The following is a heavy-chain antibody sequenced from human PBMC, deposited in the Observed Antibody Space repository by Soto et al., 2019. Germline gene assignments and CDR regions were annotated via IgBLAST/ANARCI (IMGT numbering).Heavy chain of an antibody. CDR3: ASLIAAAGPPHSPRYYYGMDV. D-gene: IGHD6-13*01. CDR2: IIPIFGTA. CDR1: GGTFSSYA. V-gene: IGHV1-69*12. Sequence: QVQLVQSGAEVKKPGSSVKVSCKASGGTFSSYAISWVRQAPGQGLEWMGGIIPIFGTADYAQKFQGRVTITADESRSPAYMELSSLRSEDTAVYYCASLIAAAGPPHSPRYYYGMDVWGQGTTVTVSS. J-gene: IGHJ6*02.